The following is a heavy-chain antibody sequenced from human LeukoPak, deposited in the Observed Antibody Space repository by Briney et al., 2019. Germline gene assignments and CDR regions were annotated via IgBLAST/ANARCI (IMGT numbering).Heavy chain of an antibody. CDR3: VRGVFWFDP. CDR1: GFAFNSYA. V-gene: IGHV3-23*01. Sequence: GGSLRLSCVASGFAFNSYAMSWVRQAPGKGLEWVSAISGSGGSTYYADSVKGRFTISRDNAKNTLYLQMNSLRAEDTAVYYCVRGVFWFDPWGQGTLVTVSS. CDR2: ISGSGGST. D-gene: IGHD3-3*01. J-gene: IGHJ5*02.